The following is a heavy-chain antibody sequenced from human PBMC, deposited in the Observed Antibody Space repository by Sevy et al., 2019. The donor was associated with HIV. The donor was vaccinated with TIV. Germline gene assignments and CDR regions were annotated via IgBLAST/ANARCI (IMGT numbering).Heavy chain of an antibody. D-gene: IGHD3-22*01. Sequence: GGSLRLSCAASGFTVNSNYMTWVRQAPGKGLEGVSVIHSDDTTYHADSVKDRFTISRDNFKNTLYLHMSSLRAEDTAVYYCTRGSYYYDTRQDYFDYWGQGTLVTVSS. CDR1: GFTVNSNY. V-gene: IGHV3-66*01. J-gene: IGHJ4*02. CDR3: TRGSYYYDTRQDYFDY. CDR2: IHSDDTT.